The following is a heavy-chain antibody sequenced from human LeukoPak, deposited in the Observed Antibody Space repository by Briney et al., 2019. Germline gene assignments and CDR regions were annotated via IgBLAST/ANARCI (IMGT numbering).Heavy chain of an antibody. Sequence: GGSLRLSCAASGFTVSSNYMTWVRQAPGKGLEWVSVIYSGGSTYYADSVKGRFTISRDNSKNTLYLQMNSLRAEDTAVYYCARSPPYGDYGDYYYYYMDVWGKGTTVTISS. CDR2: IYSGGST. CDR3: ARSPPYGDYGDYYYYYMDV. D-gene: IGHD4-17*01. CDR1: GFTVSSNY. V-gene: IGHV3-53*01. J-gene: IGHJ6*03.